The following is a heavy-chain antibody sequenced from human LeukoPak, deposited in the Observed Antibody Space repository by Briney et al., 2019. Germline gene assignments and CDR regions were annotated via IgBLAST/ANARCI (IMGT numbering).Heavy chain of an antibody. J-gene: IGHJ5*02. CDR3: ARRITMVRGTHNWFDP. Sequence: GESLKISCQGSGYSFTSYWIGWVRQMPGKGLEWLGIIYPGDSDTRYSPSFQGQVTISADKSISTAYLQWSSLKASDTAMYYCARRITMVRGTHNWFDPWGQGTLVTVSS. V-gene: IGHV5-51*01. D-gene: IGHD3-10*01. CDR2: IYPGDSDT. CDR1: GYSFTSYW.